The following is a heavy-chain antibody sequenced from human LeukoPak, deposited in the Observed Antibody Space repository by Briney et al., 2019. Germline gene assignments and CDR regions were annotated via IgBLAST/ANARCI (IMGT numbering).Heavy chain of an antibody. V-gene: IGHV4-59*01. J-gene: IGHJ3*02. CDR1: GGSISSYH. D-gene: IGHD5-12*01. Sequence: SETLSLTCTVSGGSISSYHWSWIRQPPGKGLEWIGYIYYSGSTNYNPSLKSRVTISVDTSKNQFSLKLSSVTAADTAVYYCAREKRSSGYGDAFDIWGQGTMVTVSS. CDR2: IYYSGST. CDR3: AREKRSSGYGDAFDI.